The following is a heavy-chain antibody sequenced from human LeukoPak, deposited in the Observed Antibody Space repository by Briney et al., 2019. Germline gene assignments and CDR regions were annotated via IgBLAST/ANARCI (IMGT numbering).Heavy chain of an antibody. CDR3: VRHCCSSPSKRTFDI. D-gene: IGHD2-15*01. J-gene: IGHJ3*02. CDR2: ISDGGST. V-gene: IGHV4-39*01. Sequence: SETLSLTCTVSGGSISSSSYYWGCIRQSPGTGLEWIGTISDGGSTYYNPSLKSRIIISVDTSKNQFSLQLSSVTAADTAVYYCVRHCCSSPSKRTFDIWGQGTLVAVSS. CDR1: GGSISSSSYY.